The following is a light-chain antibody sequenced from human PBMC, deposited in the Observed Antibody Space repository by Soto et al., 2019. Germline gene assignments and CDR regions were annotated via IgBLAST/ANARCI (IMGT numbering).Light chain of an antibody. CDR1: SSDVGGYNY. J-gene: IGLJ2*01. CDR2: DVS. V-gene: IGLV2-14*01. CDR3: SSYTSSSTLVV. Sequence: QSALTQPASVCGSPGQSIIISCTGTSSDVGGYNYVSWYQQHPGKAPKLMIYDVSNRPSGVSNRFSGSKSGNTASLTISGLQAEDEADYYCSSYTSSSTLVVFGGGTLLTVL.